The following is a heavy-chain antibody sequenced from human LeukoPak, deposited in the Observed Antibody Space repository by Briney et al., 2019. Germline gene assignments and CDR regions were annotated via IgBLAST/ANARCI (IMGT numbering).Heavy chain of an antibody. CDR3: ARGLHYSFFDY. Sequence: SETLSLTCTVSGDSISSYFWSWIRQPAGKGLEWIGRISTSGTTIYNPSLKSRLTMSLDTSKHQFSLNLTSVTAADTAVYYCARGLHYSFFDYWGQGTLVTVSS. J-gene: IGHJ4*02. CDR2: ISTSGTT. CDR1: GDSISSYF. D-gene: IGHD5-18*01. V-gene: IGHV4-4*07.